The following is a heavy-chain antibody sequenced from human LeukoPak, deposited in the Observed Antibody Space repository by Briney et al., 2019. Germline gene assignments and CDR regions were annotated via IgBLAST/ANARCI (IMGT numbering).Heavy chain of an antibody. D-gene: IGHD3-16*01. CDR2: IYPGDSDT. CDR1: GSSFTTYW. J-gene: IGHJ3*02. V-gene: IGHV5-51*01. Sequence: GESLKISCKGSGSSFTTYWIGCVRQMPGKGLEWMAIIYPGDSDTRYSPSVQGHVTISADKSISTAYLQWSSLKASDTAMYYCARRVLSEAFDIWGQGTMVTVSS. CDR3: ARRVLSEAFDI.